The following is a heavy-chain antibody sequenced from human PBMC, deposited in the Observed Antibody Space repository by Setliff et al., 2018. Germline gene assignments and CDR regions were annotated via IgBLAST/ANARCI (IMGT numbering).Heavy chain of an antibody. CDR2: IIPVLATL. CDR1: GGTFSNSA. J-gene: IGHJ4*02. CDR3: VRVTSGRLDFDY. V-gene: IGHV1-69*11. D-gene: IGHD6-19*01. Sequence: GASVKVSCKASGGTFSNSALSWVRQVPGQGLEWVGRIIPVLATLNYAEKFHGRVTITADESTSTAYLELSGLTSEDTAVYYCVRVTSGRLDFDYWGQGTPVTVSS.